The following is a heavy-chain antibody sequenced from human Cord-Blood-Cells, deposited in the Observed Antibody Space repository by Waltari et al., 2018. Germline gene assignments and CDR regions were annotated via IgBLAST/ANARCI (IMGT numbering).Heavy chain of an antibody. V-gene: IGHV1-69*01. Sequence: QVQLVQSGAEAKKSGSSVKVSCKASGGTFRSYDISWVRPAPGQGLECMGGIIPIFGTANYAQKFQGRVTITADESTSTAYMELSSLRSEDTAVYYCARADSSSVVDAFDIWGQGTMVTVSS. CDR2: IIPIFGTA. D-gene: IGHD6-6*01. CDR3: ARADSSSVVDAFDI. J-gene: IGHJ3*02. CDR1: GGTFRSYD.